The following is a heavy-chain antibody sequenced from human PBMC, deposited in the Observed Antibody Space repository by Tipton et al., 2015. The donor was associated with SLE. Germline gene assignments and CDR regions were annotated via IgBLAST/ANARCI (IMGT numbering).Heavy chain of an antibody. CDR3: ARRGWVDAFDI. J-gene: IGHJ3*02. Sequence: TLSLTCTVSGGSISSYYWSWIRQSAGKGLEWIGRIYYSGSTYYNPSLKSRVTMSVDTSRKQFSLKLTSVTAADTAVYYCARRGWVDAFDIWGQGTMVIVSS. D-gene: IGHD6-19*01. CDR1: GGSISSYY. V-gene: IGHV4-4*07. CDR2: IYYSGST.